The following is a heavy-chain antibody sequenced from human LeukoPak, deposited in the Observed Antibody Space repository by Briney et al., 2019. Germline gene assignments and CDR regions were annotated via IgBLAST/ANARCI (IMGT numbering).Heavy chain of an antibody. CDR3: ARRRSTVTPVDY. V-gene: IGHV5-51*01. CDR2: IYPGDSDT. D-gene: IGHD4-17*01. J-gene: IGHJ4*02. Sequence: GESLKISCKGSGYSFTSYWIGWARQIPGKGLEWTGIIYPGDSDTRYSPSFQGQVTISADKSISTAYLQCSSLKASDTAMYYCARRRSTVTPVDYWGQGTLVTVSS. CDR1: GYSFTSYW.